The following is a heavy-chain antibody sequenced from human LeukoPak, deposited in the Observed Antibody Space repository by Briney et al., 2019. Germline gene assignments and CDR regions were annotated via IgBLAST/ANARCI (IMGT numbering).Heavy chain of an antibody. CDR2: IYYTGGT. V-gene: IGHV4-59*08. Sequence: SETLSLTCTVSGGSISSYYWDWLRQPPGKGLEWIGYIYYTGGTNYNPSLKSRVTISVHTSKNQFSLRLNSVTAADTAVYYCARHPGVGAAGTAESFDYWGQGTLVTVSS. CDR3: ARHPGVGAAGTAESFDY. J-gene: IGHJ4*02. CDR1: GGSISSYY. D-gene: IGHD6-13*01.